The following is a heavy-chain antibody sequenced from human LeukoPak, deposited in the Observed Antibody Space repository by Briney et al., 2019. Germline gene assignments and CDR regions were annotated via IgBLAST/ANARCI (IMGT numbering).Heavy chain of an antibody. CDR3: ARTAVVEYYYYYYMDV. V-gene: IGHV4-38-2*02. Sequence: SQTLSLTCTVSGDSIRSGDYYWSWIRQPPGKGLEWIGSIYHSGSTYYNPSLKSRVTISVDTSKNQFSLKLSSVTAADTAVYYCARTAVVEYYYYYYMDVWGKGTTVTVSS. CDR2: IYHSGST. D-gene: IGHD6-19*01. J-gene: IGHJ6*03. CDR1: GDSIRSGDYY.